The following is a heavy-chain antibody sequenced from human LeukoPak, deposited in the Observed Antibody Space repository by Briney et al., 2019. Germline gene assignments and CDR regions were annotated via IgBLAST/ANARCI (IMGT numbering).Heavy chain of an antibody. J-gene: IGHJ6*03. CDR3: ARDRGSYYYYMDV. D-gene: IGHD1-26*01. Sequence: GGSLRLSCAASGFTFSSYAMSWVRQAPGKGLEWVSAISGSGDSTYYADSVKGRFTISRDNSKNSLYLQMNSLRAEDTAVYYCARDRGSYYYYMDVWGKGTTVTVSS. CDR1: GFTFSSYA. V-gene: IGHV3-23*01. CDR2: ISGSGDST.